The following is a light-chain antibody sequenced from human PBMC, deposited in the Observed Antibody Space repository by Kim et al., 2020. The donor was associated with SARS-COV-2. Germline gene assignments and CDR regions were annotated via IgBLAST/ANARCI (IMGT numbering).Light chain of an antibody. Sequence: VSPGERATLSCRASQGVSSNLAWYQQKPGQAPRLLIYGASTRATGIPARFSGSGSGTEFTLTISSLQSEDFAVYYCQQYNNCPLTFGGGTKVDIK. CDR1: QGVSSN. V-gene: IGKV3-15*01. CDR3: QQYNNCPLT. CDR2: GAS. J-gene: IGKJ4*01.